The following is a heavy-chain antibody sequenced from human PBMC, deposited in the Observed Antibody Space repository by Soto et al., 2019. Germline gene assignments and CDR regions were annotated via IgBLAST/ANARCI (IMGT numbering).Heavy chain of an antibody. CDR1: GFTVTDIY. J-gene: IGHJ3*02. V-gene: IGHV3-66*01. Sequence: EVQLVESGGGLVQPGGSLRLSCVASGFTVTDIYMNWVRQAPGKGLEWVSVIYNEFTDYADSVRGRFSISTDSSKNALDHQMDSLRAEDSAVYYCVREPRYCSGGSCSIMGDAFDIWGQGTMVTVSS. CDR2: IYNEFT. D-gene: IGHD2-15*01. CDR3: VREPRYCSGGSCSIMGDAFDI.